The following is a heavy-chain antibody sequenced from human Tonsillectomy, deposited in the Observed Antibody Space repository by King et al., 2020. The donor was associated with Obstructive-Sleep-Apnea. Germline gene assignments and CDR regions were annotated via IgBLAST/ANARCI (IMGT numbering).Heavy chain of an antibody. CDR3: AREGAARELDY. Sequence: VQLVESGGGVVQPGTSLRLSCAASGFTFSSYAMHWVRQAPGKGLEWVAFISYEGSNKYYADSVKGRFTISRDNSKNTLFLQMNSLRAEDTAVYYCAREGAARELDYWGQGTLVTVSS. J-gene: IGHJ4*02. V-gene: IGHV3-30*04. D-gene: IGHD1-1*01. CDR1: GFTFSSYA. CDR2: ISYEGSNK.